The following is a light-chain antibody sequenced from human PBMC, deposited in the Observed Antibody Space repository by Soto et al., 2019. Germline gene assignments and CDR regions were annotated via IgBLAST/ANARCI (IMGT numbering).Light chain of an antibody. CDR3: CSYAGSHYV. V-gene: IGLV2-23*01. CDR2: EGS. J-gene: IGLJ1*01. CDR1: SSDVGSYNL. Sequence: QSALTQPASVSGSPGQSITISCTGTSSDVGSYNLVSWCQQHPGKAPKLMIYEGSKRPSGVSNRFSGSKSGNTASLTISGLQAEDEAEYYCCSYAGSHYVFGTGTKVTVL.